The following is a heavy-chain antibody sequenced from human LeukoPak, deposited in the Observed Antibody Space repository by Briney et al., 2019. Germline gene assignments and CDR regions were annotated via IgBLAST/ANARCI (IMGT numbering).Heavy chain of an antibody. CDR2: ISSSGTSM. Sequence: GGSLRLSCAASGFTFSSYEMNWVRQAPGKGLEWVSYISSSGTSMYYADSVKGRFTIPRDNAKNSLYLQMDSLRADDTAVYYCARVLGIVGGWGQGTLVTVSS. CDR1: GFTFSSYE. D-gene: IGHD1-26*01. J-gene: IGHJ4*02. CDR3: ARVLGIVGG. V-gene: IGHV3-48*03.